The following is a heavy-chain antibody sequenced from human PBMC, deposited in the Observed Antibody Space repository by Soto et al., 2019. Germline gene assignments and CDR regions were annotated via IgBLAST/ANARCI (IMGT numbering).Heavy chain of an antibody. CDR3: ARGPRESGEWLLFDY. CDR1: GYTFSTYE. V-gene: IGHV1-8*01. Sequence: AAVKVSCKASGYTFSTYEINWVRRAAGQGLEWMGRMNPDNGNTGYAQKFQDRVTMTRNTSISTAYMELSSLRSDDTAVYYCARGPRESGEWLLFDYWGQGALVTVSS. CDR2: MNPDNGNT. D-gene: IGHD3-3*01. J-gene: IGHJ4*02.